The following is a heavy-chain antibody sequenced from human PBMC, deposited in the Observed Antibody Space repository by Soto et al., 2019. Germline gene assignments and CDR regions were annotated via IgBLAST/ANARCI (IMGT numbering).Heavy chain of an antibody. CDR3: AKGGTYYLDS. V-gene: IGHV4-4*07. CDR1: GASISNFY. D-gene: IGHD3-16*01. CDR2: LYTRGTT. J-gene: IGHJ4*02. Sequence: SETLSLTCSVSGASISNFYWSWIRQSAGKGLEWIGRLYTRGTTDYNPSLKSRVTMSIDTSKNRVSLSLTSVTAADTAVYYCAKGGTYYLDSWGQGIVVTV.